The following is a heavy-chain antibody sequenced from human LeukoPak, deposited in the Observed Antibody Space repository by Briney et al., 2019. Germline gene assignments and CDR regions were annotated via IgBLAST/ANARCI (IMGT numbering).Heavy chain of an antibody. Sequence: GESLKISCKGSGDTFTDTYIAWVRPVGGEGLEWMGIIYHDGSDTRYSPSFEGQVTISVDHSIRTAYLQLTSLKTSDTAMYYCARFLHGNSLDYWGQGALVTVSS. CDR3: ARFLHGNSLDY. CDR1: GDTFTDTY. CDR2: IYHDGSDT. J-gene: IGHJ4*02. D-gene: IGHD1-7*01. V-gene: IGHV5-51*01.